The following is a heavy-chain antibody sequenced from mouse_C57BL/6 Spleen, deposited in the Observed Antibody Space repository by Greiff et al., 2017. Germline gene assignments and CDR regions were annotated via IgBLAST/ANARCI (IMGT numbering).Heavy chain of an antibody. CDR1: GYTFTSYW. V-gene: IGHV1-69*01. J-gene: IGHJ2*01. Sequence: QVQLQQPGAELVMPGASVKLSCKASGYTFTSYWMHWVKQRPGQGLEWIGEIDPSDSYTNYNQKFKSKSTLTVDKSSSTAYMQLSSLTSEDSAVYYCARGGLDYWGQGTTLTVSS. CDR3: ARGGLDY. CDR2: IDPSDSYT.